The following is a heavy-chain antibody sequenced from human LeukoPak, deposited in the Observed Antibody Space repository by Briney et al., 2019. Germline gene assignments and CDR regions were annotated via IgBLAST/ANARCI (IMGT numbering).Heavy chain of an antibody. CDR1: GYSFTTYW. CDR3: ARRGGDHALKAFDI. V-gene: IGHV5-51*01. D-gene: IGHD2-21*02. Sequence: GESLQISCKGSGYSFTTYWISWVRQMPGKGLGWMGIIYPGDSDTRYSPSFQGQVTISADKSMSTAYLQWSSLKASDTAMYYCARRGGDHALKAFDIWGQGTMVTVSS. CDR2: IYPGDSDT. J-gene: IGHJ3*02.